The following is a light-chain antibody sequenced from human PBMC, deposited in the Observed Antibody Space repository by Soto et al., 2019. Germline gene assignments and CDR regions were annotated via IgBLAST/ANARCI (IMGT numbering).Light chain of an antibody. CDR2: DVS. Sequence: QSALTQPASVSGSPGQSITISCTGTSSDVGGYNYVSWYQQHPGKAHKLMIYDVSNRPSGVSNRFSGSKSGNTASLTISGLRAEDEADYYCSSYTSSSTLDVFGTGTKLTVL. J-gene: IGLJ1*01. CDR1: SSDVGGYNY. V-gene: IGLV2-14*01. CDR3: SSYTSSSTLDV.